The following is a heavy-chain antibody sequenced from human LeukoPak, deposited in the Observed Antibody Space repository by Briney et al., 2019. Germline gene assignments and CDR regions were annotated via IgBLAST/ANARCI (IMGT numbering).Heavy chain of an antibody. V-gene: IGHV1-69*13. CDR1: GGTFSSYA. D-gene: IGHD6-19*01. CDR3: ATDHRRGSLGSSGWA. CDR2: IIPIFGTA. Sequence: ASVKVSCKASGGTFSSYAISWVRQAPGQGLEWRGGIIPIFGTANYAQKFQGRVTITADESTSTAYMELSSLRSEDTAVYYCATDHRRGSLGSSGWAWGQGTLVTVSS. J-gene: IGHJ5*02.